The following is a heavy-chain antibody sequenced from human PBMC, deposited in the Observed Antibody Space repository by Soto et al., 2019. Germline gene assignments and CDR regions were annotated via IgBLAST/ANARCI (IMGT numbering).Heavy chain of an antibody. V-gene: IGHV3-23*01. CDR1: GFTFSYYT. J-gene: IGHJ6*02. CDR2: ISNSGDTI. Sequence: EVQLLESGGGLVQPGGSLRLSCVASGFTFSYYTMSWVRQAPGKGLEWVSGISNSGDTIYYADSVKGRFTISRDNFKNTLYLRMNSLGAEDRAVDYCADPVPAPTDYDYYDMDVWGQGSTVTVS. CDR3: ADPVPAPTDYDYYDMDV. D-gene: IGHD2-2*01.